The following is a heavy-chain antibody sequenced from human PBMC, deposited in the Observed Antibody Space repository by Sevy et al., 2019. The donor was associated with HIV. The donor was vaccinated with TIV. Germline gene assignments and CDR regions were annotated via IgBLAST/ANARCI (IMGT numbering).Heavy chain of an antibody. CDR2: IIPIFGTA. Sequence: ASVKVSCKASGGTFSSYAISWVRQAPGQGLEWMGGIIPIFGTANYAQKFQGRVTITADESTSTAYMELSSLRSEDTAVYYCVRGGFVRYCSGGSCYSSWFDPWGQGTLVTVSS. CDR3: VRGGFVRYCSGGSCYSSWFDP. V-gene: IGHV1-69*13. D-gene: IGHD2-15*01. CDR1: GGTFSSYA. J-gene: IGHJ5*02.